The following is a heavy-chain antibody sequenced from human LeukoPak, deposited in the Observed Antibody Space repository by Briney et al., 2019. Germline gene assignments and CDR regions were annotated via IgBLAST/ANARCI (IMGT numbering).Heavy chain of an antibody. CDR3: AKKEAGFDH. V-gene: IGHV3-23*01. CDR1: GFTFSNAW. CDR2: ISGDADST. Sequence: GGSLRLSCAASGFTFSNAWMNWVRQAPGRGLEWVSAISGDADSTYYADSVKGRFTISRDNSKNTLYLQVNSLRADDTAVYYCAKKEAGFDHWGQGALVTVSS. J-gene: IGHJ4*02.